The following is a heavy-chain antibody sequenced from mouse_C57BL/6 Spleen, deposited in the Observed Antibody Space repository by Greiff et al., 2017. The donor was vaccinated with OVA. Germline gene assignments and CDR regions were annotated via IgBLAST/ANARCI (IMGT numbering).Heavy chain of an antibody. CDR2: IDPETGGT. J-gene: IGHJ1*03. D-gene: IGHD1-1*01. Sequence: QVQLQQSGAELVRPGASVTLSCKASGYTFTDYEMHWVKQTPVHGLEWIGAIDPETGGTAYNQKFKGKAILTADKSSSTAYMELRSLTSEDSAVYYCTRATVVRYFDVWGTGTTVTVSS. V-gene: IGHV1-15*01. CDR1: GYTFTDYE. CDR3: TRATVVRYFDV.